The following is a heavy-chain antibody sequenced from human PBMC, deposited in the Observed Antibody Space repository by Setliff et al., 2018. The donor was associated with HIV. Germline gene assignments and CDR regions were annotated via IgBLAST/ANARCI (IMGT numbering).Heavy chain of an antibody. V-gene: IGHV4-34*01. CDR2: INHSGST. J-gene: IGHJ5*02. CDR3: AREYRSYSWFDP. D-gene: IGHD6-6*01. CDR1: GGSFSGYY. Sequence: SETLSLTCAVYGGSFSGYYWSWIRQPPGKGLEWIGEINHSGSTNYNPSLKSRVTILVDTSKNQFSPKLSSVTAADTAVYYCAREYRSYSWFDPWGQGTLVTVSS.